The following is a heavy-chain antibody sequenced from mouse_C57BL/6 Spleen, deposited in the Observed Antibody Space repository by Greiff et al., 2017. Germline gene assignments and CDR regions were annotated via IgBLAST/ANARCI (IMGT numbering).Heavy chain of an antibody. Sequence: DVKLQESGPGLVKPSQSLSLTCSVTGYSITSGYYWNWIRQFPGNKLEWMGYISYDGSNNYNPSLKNRISITRDTSKNQFFLKLNSVTTEDTATYYCARPGSSLYYAMDYWGQGTSVTVSS. D-gene: IGHD1-1*01. J-gene: IGHJ4*01. V-gene: IGHV3-6*01. CDR1: GYSITSGYY. CDR2: ISYDGSN. CDR3: ARPGSSLYYAMDY.